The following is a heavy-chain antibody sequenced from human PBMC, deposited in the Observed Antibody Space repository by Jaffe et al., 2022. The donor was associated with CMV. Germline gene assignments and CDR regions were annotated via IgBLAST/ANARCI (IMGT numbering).Heavy chain of an antibody. V-gene: IGHV3-15*01. J-gene: IGHJ4*02. CDR2: IKDKAYGGTT. CDR3: TTDDYGGHFSFDY. CDR1: GFTFNNAW. D-gene: IGHD4-17*01. Sequence: EVQLVESGGGLVKPGGSLRLSCVVSGFTFNNAWMSWVRQAPGKGLEWVGHIKDKAYGGTTDYAASVKGRFIISRDDSKNTLYLQMNSLKTEDTAVYYCTTDDYGGHFSFDYWGQGTLVTVSS.